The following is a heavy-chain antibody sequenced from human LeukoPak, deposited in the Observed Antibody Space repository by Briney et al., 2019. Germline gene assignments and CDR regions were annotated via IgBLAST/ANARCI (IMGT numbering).Heavy chain of an antibody. CDR1: GYTFTGYY. V-gene: IGHV1-2*02. J-gene: IGHJ4*02. CDR3: ARVPSYSGQDHGGDY. Sequence: ASVKVSCKASGYTFTGYYLHWVRQAPGRGLEWMGWLNTHSGGTNYAQNFQGRVTMTRDTSISTAYLELSRLTSDDTAMYYCARVPSYSGQDHGGDYWGQGTLVTVSS. CDR2: LNTHSGGT. D-gene: IGHD5-12*01.